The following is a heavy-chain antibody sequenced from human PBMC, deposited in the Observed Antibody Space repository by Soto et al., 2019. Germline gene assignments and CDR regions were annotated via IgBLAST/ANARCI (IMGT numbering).Heavy chain of an antibody. CDR3: ARGPGIVGATRDAFDI. V-gene: IGHV4-39*07. D-gene: IGHD1-26*01. CDR1: GGSINSDSYF. J-gene: IGHJ3*02. Sequence: SETLSLTGTVSGGSINSDSYFWGWIRQPPGKGPEGIGSIFDTGNTYYNPSLKSRVTISVDTSKKQCSLKLTSVTAADTAVYYCARGPGIVGATRDAFDIWGQGTMVTVSS. CDR2: IFDTGNT.